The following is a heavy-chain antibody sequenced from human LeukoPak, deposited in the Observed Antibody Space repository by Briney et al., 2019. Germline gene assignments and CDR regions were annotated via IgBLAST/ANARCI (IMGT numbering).Heavy chain of an antibody. D-gene: IGHD4-17*01. Sequence: SETLSLTCTVSDDSFSTHYWTWIRQPPGKGLEWIGYISSIGSTIYNPSINSRVTISVDTSKKQFSLKMTSVTAADTAVYYCGIDPTTVTKGFDIWGQGTLVTVSS. J-gene: IGHJ3*02. CDR2: ISSIGST. CDR1: DDSFSTHY. V-gene: IGHV4-59*11. CDR3: GIDPTTVTKGFDI.